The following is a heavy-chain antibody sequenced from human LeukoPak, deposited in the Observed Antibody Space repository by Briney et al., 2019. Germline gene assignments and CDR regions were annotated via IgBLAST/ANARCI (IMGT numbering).Heavy chain of an antibody. J-gene: IGHJ4*02. CDR2: IYYSGST. CDR3: ARQYCSGGSCYVDY. V-gene: IGHV4-39*01. D-gene: IGHD2-15*01. CDR1: GGSISSSSSY. Sequence: PSGTLSLTCTVSGGSISSSSSYWGWIRQPPGRGLEWIGSIYYSGSTYYNPSLKSRVTISVDTSKNQFSLKLSSVTAADTAVYYCARQYCSGGSCYVDYWGQGTLVTVSS.